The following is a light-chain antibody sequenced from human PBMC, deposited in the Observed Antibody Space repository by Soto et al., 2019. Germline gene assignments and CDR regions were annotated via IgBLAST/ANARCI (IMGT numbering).Light chain of an antibody. CDR1: QSVSSSY. J-gene: IGKJ3*01. Sequence: EIVLTQSPGTLSLSPGERATLSCRASQSVSSSYLAWYQQKPGQAPRLLIYGASSRATGIPDRFSGSGSGTDFTLTISRLEPEDFAVYYCQQYGSSPFFGTAAKADI. V-gene: IGKV3-20*01. CDR2: GAS. CDR3: QQYGSSPF.